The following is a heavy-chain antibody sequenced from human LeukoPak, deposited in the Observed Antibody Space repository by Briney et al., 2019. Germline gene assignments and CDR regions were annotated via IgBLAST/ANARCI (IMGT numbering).Heavy chain of an antibody. D-gene: IGHD1-26*01. CDR2: IKQDESEK. CDR3: ARASGSQLPYYFDY. V-gene: IGHV3-7*03. J-gene: IGHJ4*02. Sequence: PGGSLRLSCVGSGFTFSHYWMNWVRQAPGKGLEWVAKIKQDESEKYYVDSVKGRFTISRDNSKNTLYLQMNSLRAEDTAVYYCARASGSQLPYYFDYWGQGTLVTVSS. CDR1: GFTFSHYW.